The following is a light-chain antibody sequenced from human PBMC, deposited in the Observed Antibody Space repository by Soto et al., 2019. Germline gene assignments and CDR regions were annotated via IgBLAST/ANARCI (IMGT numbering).Light chain of an antibody. CDR1: QSITTY. J-gene: IGKJ5*01. Sequence: EIVLTQSPATLSLSPGERDTFSCRASQSITTYLAWYQQKPGQAPRLLIYDAFNRATGIPARFSGSGSGTDFTLTISSLEPEDFALYYCQQRSNWPITFGQGTRLEIK. CDR2: DAF. CDR3: QQRSNWPIT. V-gene: IGKV3-11*01.